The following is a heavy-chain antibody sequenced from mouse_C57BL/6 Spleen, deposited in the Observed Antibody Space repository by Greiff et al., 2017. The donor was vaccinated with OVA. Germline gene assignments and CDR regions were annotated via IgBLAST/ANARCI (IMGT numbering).Heavy chain of an antibody. CDR3: ARDGVVAPFDY. J-gene: IGHJ2*01. V-gene: IGHV5-4*01. CDR1: GFTFSSYA. D-gene: IGHD1-1*01. CDR2: ISDGGSYT. Sequence: DVKLVESGGGLVKPGGSLKLSCAASGFTFSSYAMSWVRQTPEKRLEWVATISDGGSYTYYPDNVKGRFTISRDNAKNNLYLQMSHLKSEDTAMYYCARDGVVAPFDYWGQGTTLTVSS.